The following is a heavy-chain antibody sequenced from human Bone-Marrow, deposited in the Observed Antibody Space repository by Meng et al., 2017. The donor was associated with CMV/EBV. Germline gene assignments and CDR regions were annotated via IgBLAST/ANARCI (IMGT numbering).Heavy chain of an antibody. V-gene: IGHV3-33*01. D-gene: IGHD4-23*01. CDR3: ARDWSGGNSGFLDF. CDR1: GFSFVNYV. CDR2: IWSDGSNT. J-gene: IGHJ4*02. Sequence: GGSLRLSCATSGFSFVNYVIHWVRQAPGKGLEWVAVIWSDGSNTYYADSVKGRFTISRYNSKNTMYLQMNSLRAEDTALYYCARDWSGGNSGFLDFWGQGTPVTVSS.